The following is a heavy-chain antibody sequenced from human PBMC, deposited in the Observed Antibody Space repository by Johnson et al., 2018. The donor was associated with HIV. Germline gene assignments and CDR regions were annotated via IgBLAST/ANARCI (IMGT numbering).Heavy chain of an antibody. D-gene: IGHD5-24*01. CDR3: AKDRQATSTLGAFDI. Sequence: VQLVESGGVVVQPGGSLRLSCAASGFTFDDYTMHWVRQAPGKGLEWVSLISWDGGSTYYADSVKGRFTISRDNSKNSLYLQMNSLRTEDTALYYCAKDRQATSTLGAFDIWGQGNMVIVSS. J-gene: IGHJ3*02. V-gene: IGHV3-43*01. CDR1: GFTFDDYT. CDR2: ISWDGGST.